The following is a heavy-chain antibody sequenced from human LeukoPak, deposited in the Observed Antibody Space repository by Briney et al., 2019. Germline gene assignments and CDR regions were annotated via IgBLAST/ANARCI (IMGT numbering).Heavy chain of an antibody. Sequence: GGSRRLSCAASGFTFTNAWMNWVRQSPGKGLEWVGRSKSKIDGGTTDYAAPVKGRFTVSRDNSKNMLYLEMNSLENEDTAVYYCSAYPVGVVVVATRYFDYWGQGTLVTVSS. J-gene: IGHJ4*02. D-gene: IGHD2-15*01. CDR1: GFTFTNAW. CDR2: SKSKIDGGTT. V-gene: IGHV3-15*01. CDR3: SAYPVGVVVVATRYFDY.